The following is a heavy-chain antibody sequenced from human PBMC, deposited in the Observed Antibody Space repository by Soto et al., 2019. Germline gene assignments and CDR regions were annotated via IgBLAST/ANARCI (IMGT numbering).Heavy chain of an antibody. CDR2: ISDDGDKR. CDR3: AKARVRIVGANSFDY. D-gene: IGHD1-26*01. V-gene: IGHV3-30*18. J-gene: IGHJ4*02. CDR1: GFTFSNYG. Sequence: GGSLRLSCVGSGFTFSNYGMHWVRQPPGKGLEWVALISDDGDKRYYADSVRGRLIISRDNSKDTLYLQMNSLGPDDTAVYFCAKARVRIVGANSFDYWGQGTPVTGSS.